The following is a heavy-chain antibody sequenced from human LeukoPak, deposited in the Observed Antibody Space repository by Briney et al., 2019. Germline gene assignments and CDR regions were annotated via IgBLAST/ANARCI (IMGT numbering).Heavy chain of an antibody. CDR1: GFTFSSYN. V-gene: IGHV3-30*02. CDR3: AKNRWGSVAAPDS. CDR2: IRYDGSNT. J-gene: IGHJ4*02. Sequence: GGSLRLSCAACGFTFSSYNMNWVRLAPGKGLEWVTFIRYDGSNTYAESVKGRFTISRDNSKNTVYLQMNSLAIEDTAIYYCAKNRWGSVAAPDSWGQGTVVTVSS. D-gene: IGHD3-10*01.